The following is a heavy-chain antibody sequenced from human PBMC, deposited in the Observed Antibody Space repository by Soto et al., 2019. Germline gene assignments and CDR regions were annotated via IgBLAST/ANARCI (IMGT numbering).Heavy chain of an antibody. V-gene: IGHV4-39*01. CDR2: IYYSGST. CDR1: CYSILSPSFD. Sequence: SATLSLTCPFNCYSILSPSFDWFCIRQPPGKGLEWIGSIYYSGSTYYSPSLKSRVTISVDTSKNQFSLKLSSVTAADTAVYYCARRERAAGTDWWFDPWGQG. J-gene: IGHJ5*02. CDR3: ARRERAAGTDWWFDP. D-gene: IGHD6-13*01.